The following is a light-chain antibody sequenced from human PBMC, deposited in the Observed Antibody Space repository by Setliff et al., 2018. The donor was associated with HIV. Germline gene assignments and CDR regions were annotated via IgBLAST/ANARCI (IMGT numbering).Light chain of an antibody. J-gene: IGLJ1*01. V-gene: IGLV1-44*01. CDR3: AAWDDSLNGYG. Sequence: QSVLTQPPSASGTPGQRVTISCSGSISNIGSNTINWYQRLPGTAPKLLIYSNFQRPSGVPDRFSASKSGTSASLAISGLQSDDEADYYCAAWDDSLNGYGFGTGTRAPS. CDR2: SNF. CDR1: ISNIGSNT.